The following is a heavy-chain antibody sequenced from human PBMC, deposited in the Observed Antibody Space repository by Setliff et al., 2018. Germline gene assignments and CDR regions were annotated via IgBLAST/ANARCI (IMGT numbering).Heavy chain of an antibody. CDR1: GGSFSGYY. D-gene: IGHD2-15*01. CDR2: ISHSGNT. Sequence: PSETLSLTCAVYGGSFSGYYWSWIRQSPEKGLEWIGEISHSGNTNYNPSLKSRVTISIDTSKNQFSLELRSVTVADTATYYCVRPGGTTVVARHFDYWGSGILVTVSS. J-gene: IGHJ4*01. V-gene: IGHV4-34*01. CDR3: VRPGGTTVVARHFDY.